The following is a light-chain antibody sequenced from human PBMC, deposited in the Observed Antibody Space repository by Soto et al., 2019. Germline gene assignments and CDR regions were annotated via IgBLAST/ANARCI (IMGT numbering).Light chain of an antibody. CDR3: QQSYSTPVT. V-gene: IGKV1-39*01. Sequence: DIQMTQSPSSLSASVGDRVTITCRASQSLNNYLNWYQQKPGKAPKLLIYAASNLQSGVPSRFSGSGSGTDFTLTISSLQPEDFATYSCQQSYSTPVTFGQGTKVEIK. CDR1: QSLNNY. J-gene: IGKJ1*01. CDR2: AAS.